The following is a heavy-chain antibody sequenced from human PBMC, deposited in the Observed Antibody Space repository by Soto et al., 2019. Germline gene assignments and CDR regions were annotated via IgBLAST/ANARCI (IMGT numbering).Heavy chain of an antibody. Sequence: EVQLVESGGGLVQPGRSLRLSCAASGFTFDDYAMHWVRQAPGKGLEWVSGISWNSGSIGYADSVKGRFTISRDNAKNSLYLQMNSLRAEDTALYYCAKDTVTGESIAVAGRGDYWGQGTLVTVSS. V-gene: IGHV3-9*01. CDR2: ISWNSGSI. CDR3: AKDTVTGESIAVAGRGDY. D-gene: IGHD6-19*01. J-gene: IGHJ4*02. CDR1: GFTFDDYA.